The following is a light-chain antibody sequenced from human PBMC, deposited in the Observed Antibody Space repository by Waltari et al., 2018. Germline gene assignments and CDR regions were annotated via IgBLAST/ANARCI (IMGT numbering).Light chain of an antibody. Sequence: DIQMTQSPSSLSACVGDRVTITCQASQDIRNYLNWYQQKPGKAPKLLIYDASNLEKGVPSRFSGGGSGTDFTFTVSSLQPEDIATYYCQQQDNLPFTFGPGTKVGIK. CDR3: QQQDNLPFT. V-gene: IGKV1-33*01. J-gene: IGKJ3*01. CDR2: DAS. CDR1: QDIRNY.